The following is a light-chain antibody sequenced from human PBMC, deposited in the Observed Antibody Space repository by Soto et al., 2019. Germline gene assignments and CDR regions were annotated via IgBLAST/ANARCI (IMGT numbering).Light chain of an antibody. V-gene: IGLV1-40*01. CDR2: GNS. Sequence: QYVLTQPPSVSGAPGQRVTISCTGSSSNIGAGYDVHWYQHLPGTAPKLLIYGNSNRPSGVPDRFSGSKSGTSASLAITGIQAEDLADYCCQSYDSSLSAVVFGGGTKVTVL. CDR1: SSNIGAGYD. CDR3: QSYDSSLSAVV. J-gene: IGLJ2*01.